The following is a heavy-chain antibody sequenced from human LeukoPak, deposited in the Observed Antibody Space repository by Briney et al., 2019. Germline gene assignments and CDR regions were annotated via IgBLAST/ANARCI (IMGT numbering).Heavy chain of an antibody. V-gene: IGHV3-15*01. CDR1: GYTFSNYA. CDR2: IKSKTDGGTT. J-gene: IGHJ4*02. D-gene: IGHD2-8*01. CDR3: DTAYCANGVCYW. Sequence: GGSLRLSCAASGYTFSNYAMSWVRQAPGKGLEWVGRIKSKTDGGTTDYAAPVKGRFTISRDDSKNTLYLQMNSLKTEDTAVYYYDTAYCANGVCYWWGQGTLVTVSS.